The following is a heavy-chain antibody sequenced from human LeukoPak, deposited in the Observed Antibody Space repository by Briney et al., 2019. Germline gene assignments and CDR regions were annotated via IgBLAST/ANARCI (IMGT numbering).Heavy chain of an antibody. CDR3: ARSSSPQPYYYYYMDV. Sequence: SETLSLTCTVSGGSISSYYWSWIRQSPGKGLEWIGYIYYSGSTNYNPSLTSRVTISVDTSKNQFSLKLSSVTAADTAVYYCARSSSPQPYYYYYMDVWGKGTTVTVSS. CDR2: IYYSGST. D-gene: IGHD6-6*01. J-gene: IGHJ6*03. CDR1: GGSISSYY. V-gene: IGHV4-59*01.